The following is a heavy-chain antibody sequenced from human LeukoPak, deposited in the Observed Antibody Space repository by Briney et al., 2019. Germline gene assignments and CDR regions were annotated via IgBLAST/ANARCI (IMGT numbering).Heavy chain of an antibody. CDR3: ARDGSGSYTYYYYYYMDV. J-gene: IGHJ6*03. CDR2: INPNSGGT. D-gene: IGHD1-26*01. CDR1: GYTFTGYY. V-gene: IGHV1-2*02. Sequence: ASVKVSCKASGYTFTGYYMHWVRQAPGQGLEWMGWINPNSGGTNYAQKFQGRVTMTRDTSISTAYMELSSLRSEDTAVYYCARDGSGSYTYYYYYYMDVWGKGTTVTVSS.